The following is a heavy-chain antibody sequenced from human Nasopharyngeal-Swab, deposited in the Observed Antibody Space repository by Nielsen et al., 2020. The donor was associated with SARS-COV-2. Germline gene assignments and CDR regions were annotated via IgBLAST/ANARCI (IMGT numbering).Heavy chain of an antibody. CDR2: IIPIFGTA. Sequence: SVKVSCKASGGTFSSYAISWVRQAPGQGLEWMGGIIPIFGTANYAQKFQGRVTITADKSTSTAYMELSSLRSEDTAVYYCAREHSGYYRWYFDLWGRGTLVTVSS. CDR1: GGTFSSYA. CDR3: AREHSGYYRWYFDL. J-gene: IGHJ2*01. V-gene: IGHV1-69*06. D-gene: IGHD3-22*01.